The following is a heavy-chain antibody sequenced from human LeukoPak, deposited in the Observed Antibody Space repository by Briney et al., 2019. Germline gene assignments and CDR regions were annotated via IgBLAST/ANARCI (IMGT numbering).Heavy chain of an antibody. J-gene: IGHJ4*02. D-gene: IGHD3-10*01. V-gene: IGHV3-23*01. Sequence: PGGSLRLSCAASGFTFSSYAMSWVRQAPGKGLEWVSAISGSGGSTYYADSVKGRFTISRDNSKNTLYLQMSSLRAEDTAVYYCAKSPIRGDYFDYWGQGTLVTVSS. CDR2: ISGSGGST. CDR1: GFTFSSYA. CDR3: AKSPIRGDYFDY.